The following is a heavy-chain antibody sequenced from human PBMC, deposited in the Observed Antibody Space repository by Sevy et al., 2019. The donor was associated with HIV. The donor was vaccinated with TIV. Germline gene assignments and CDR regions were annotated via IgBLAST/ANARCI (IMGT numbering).Heavy chain of an antibody. Sequence: SQTLSLTCAISGDSVSSNSAAWNWIRQSPSRGLEWLGRTYYRSKWYNDYAVSVKSRITINPDTSKNQFSLQLNSVTPEDTAVYYCARAAYCSSTSCYAYIDFDYWGQGTLVTVSS. J-gene: IGHJ4*02. CDR3: ARAAYCSSTSCYAYIDFDY. CDR1: GDSVSSNSAA. CDR2: TYYRSKWYN. V-gene: IGHV6-1*01. D-gene: IGHD2-2*01.